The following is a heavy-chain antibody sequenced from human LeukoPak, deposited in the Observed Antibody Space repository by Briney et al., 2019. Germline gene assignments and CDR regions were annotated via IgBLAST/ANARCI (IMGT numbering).Heavy chain of an antibody. Sequence: KPGGSLRLSCAASGFTFSNAWMSWVRQAPGKGLEWVGRIKSKTDGGTTDYAAPVKGRFTISRDDSKNTLYLQMNSLKTEDTAVYYCTTDRVSRAYYYYYYMDVWGKGTTVTVSS. CDR1: GFTFSNAW. CDR2: IKSKTDGGTT. CDR3: TTDRVSRAYYYYYYMDV. J-gene: IGHJ6*03. V-gene: IGHV3-15*01.